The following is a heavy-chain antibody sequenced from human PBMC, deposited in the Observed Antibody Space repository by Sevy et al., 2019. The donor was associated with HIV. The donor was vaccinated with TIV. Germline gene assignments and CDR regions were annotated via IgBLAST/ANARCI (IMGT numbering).Heavy chain of an antibody. Sequence: GGSLRLSCAASGFIFTTYGMHWVHQAPGKGLEWVAIVSYDGSNKFYADSVKGRFTISRDNSKNTLYLQMNSLRTEDTAVYYCAKEIGSSGGDLYYYSMDVWGQGTTVTVSS. V-gene: IGHV3-30*18. CDR3: AKEIGSSGGDLYYYSMDV. CDR2: VSYDGSNK. CDR1: GFIFTTYG. J-gene: IGHJ6*02. D-gene: IGHD6-19*01.